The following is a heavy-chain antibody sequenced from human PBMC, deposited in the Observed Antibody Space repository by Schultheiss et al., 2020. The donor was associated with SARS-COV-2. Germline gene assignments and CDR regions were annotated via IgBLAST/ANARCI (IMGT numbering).Heavy chain of an antibody. CDR3: ARGWASHPCDY. D-gene: IGHD2-2*01. V-gene: IGHV1-8*01. J-gene: IGHJ4*02. CDR1: GYTFTSYD. CDR2: INPNSGNT. Sequence: GGSLRLSCAASGYTFTSYDINWVRQATGQGLEWMGRINPNSGNTGYAQKFQGRVTMTRNTSISTAYMELSRLRSDDTAVYYCARGWASHPCDYWGQGTLVTVSS.